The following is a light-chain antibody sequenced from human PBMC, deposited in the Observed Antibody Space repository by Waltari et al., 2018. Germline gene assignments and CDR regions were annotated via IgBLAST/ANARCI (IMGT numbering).Light chain of an antibody. J-gene: IGLJ2*01. Sequence: QSALSQPLSVSGSPGQSVTISCTGTSNDVGGYYYVSWFQQFPGKAPNLIIYDVTPRHSGVPARFSGSKSGNTASLTISGLQVEDEATYYCCSRAGTYTWLFGGGTKVTVL. CDR3: CSRAGTYTWL. CDR1: SNDVGGYYY. V-gene: IGLV2-11*01. CDR2: DVT.